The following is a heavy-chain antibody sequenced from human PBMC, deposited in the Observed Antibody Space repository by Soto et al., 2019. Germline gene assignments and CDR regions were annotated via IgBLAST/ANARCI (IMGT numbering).Heavy chain of an antibody. D-gene: IGHD2-21*01. V-gene: IGHV3-11*01. CDR3: ARSRGCGGNCYVGRGDGAFDI. CDR1: GFTFSDYY. CDR2: ISSRGSSI. Sequence: QVQLVESGGGLVKPGGSLRLSCAASGFTFSDYYMTWFRQAPGKGLEWVSYISSRGSSIYYVDSVKGRFTISRDNTQSSLFLQLNSLRAEDTAVYYRARSRGCGGNCYVGRGDGAFDIWGQGTMVTVSS. J-gene: IGHJ3*02.